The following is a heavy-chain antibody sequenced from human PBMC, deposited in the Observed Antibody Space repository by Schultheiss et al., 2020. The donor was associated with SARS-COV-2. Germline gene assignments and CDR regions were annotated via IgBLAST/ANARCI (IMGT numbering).Heavy chain of an antibody. V-gene: IGHV3-53*01. CDR3: ARDAPGDYAWYFDL. D-gene: IGHD4-17*01. J-gene: IGHJ2*01. Sequence: GGSLRLSCAASGFTFSDYYMSWIRQAPGKGLVWVSVIYSGGTTYYADSVKGRFTISRDNSKNTLYLQMNSLRAEDTAVYYCARDAPGDYAWYFDLWGRGTLVTVSS. CDR2: IYSGGTT. CDR1: GFTFSDYY.